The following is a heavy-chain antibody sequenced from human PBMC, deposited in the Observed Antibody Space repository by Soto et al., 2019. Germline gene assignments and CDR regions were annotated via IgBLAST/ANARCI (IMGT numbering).Heavy chain of an antibody. V-gene: IGHV4-39*01. D-gene: IGHD6-13*01. CDR3: ARHQQVYSSSWWGLDY. CDR2: IYYSGST. J-gene: IGHJ4*02. Sequence: PSETLSLTCTVSGGSISSSSYYWGWIRQPPGKGLEWIGSIYYSGSTYYNPSLKSRVTISVDTSKNQFSLKLSSVTAADTAVYYCARHQQVYSSSWWGLDYWGQGTLVPVSS. CDR1: GGSISSSSYY.